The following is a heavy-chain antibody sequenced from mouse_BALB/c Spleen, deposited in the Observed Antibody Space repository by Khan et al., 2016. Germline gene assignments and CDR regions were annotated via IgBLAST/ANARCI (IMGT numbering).Heavy chain of an antibody. J-gene: IGHJ1*01. D-gene: IGHD1-1*02. CDR1: GFTFSDYY. Sequence: EVELVESGGGLVKPGGSLKLSCAASGFTFSDYYMYWVRQTPEPRKEWVATISDCGAYTSYPDSVKGRSTFSRDNAKNHLHQQMSSLTSEDTARYYGARTYGIYGYFDVWCPGTPVTGSS. CDR2: ISDCGAYT. V-gene: IGHV5-4*02. CDR3: ARTYGIYGYFDV.